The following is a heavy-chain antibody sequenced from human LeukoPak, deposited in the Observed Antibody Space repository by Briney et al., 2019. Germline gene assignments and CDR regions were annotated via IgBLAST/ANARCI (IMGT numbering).Heavy chain of an antibody. D-gene: IGHD3-22*01. V-gene: IGHV7-4-1*02. CDR2: INTNTGHP. CDR3: ARIGDSSGYNYYFDY. J-gene: IGHJ4*02. CDR1: GYTFTSYA. Sequence: GASVKVSRKASGYTFTSYAMNWVRQAPGQGLEWMGWINTNTGHPTYAQGFTGRFVFSLGTSVRTAYLQISSLKAEDTAVYYCARIGDSSGYNYYFDYWGQGTLVTVSS.